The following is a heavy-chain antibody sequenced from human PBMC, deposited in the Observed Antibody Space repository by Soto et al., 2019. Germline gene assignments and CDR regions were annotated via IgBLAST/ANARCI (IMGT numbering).Heavy chain of an antibody. J-gene: IGHJ3*02. CDR3: AKVATYNWGSDLGAFDI. Sequence: GGSLRLSCAASGFTFSSYAMSWVRQAPGKGLEWVSAISGSGGSTYYEDSVKGRFTISRDNSKNTLYLQMNSLRAEDTAVYYCAKVATYNWGSDLGAFDIWGQGTMVTVSS. CDR2: ISGSGGST. V-gene: IGHV3-23*01. D-gene: IGHD1-1*01. CDR1: GFTFSSYA.